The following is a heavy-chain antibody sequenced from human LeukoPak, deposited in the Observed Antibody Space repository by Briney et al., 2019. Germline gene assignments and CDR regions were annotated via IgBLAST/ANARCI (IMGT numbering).Heavy chain of an antibody. J-gene: IGHJ6*02. CDR2: IIPILGIA. V-gene: IGHV1-69*04. CDR3: ARDPTVPRGMDV. Sequence: SVKVSCKASGYTFTSYGISWVRQAPGQGLEWMGRIIPILGIANYAQKFQGRVTITADKSTSTAYMELSSLRSEDTAVYCCARDPTVPRGMDVWGQGTTVTVSS. CDR1: GYTFTSYG. D-gene: IGHD4-17*01.